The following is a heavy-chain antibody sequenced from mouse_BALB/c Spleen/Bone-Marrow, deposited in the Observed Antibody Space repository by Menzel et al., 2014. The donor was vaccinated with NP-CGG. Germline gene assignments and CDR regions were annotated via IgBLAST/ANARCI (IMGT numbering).Heavy chain of an antibody. CDR3: ARDYYGSSYDY. J-gene: IGHJ2*01. Sequence: QVQLQQSGPELVKPGASVKISCKASGYPFSSSWMNWVKQRPGQGLEWIGRIYPGDGDTNYNGKFKGKATLTADKSSSTAYMQLSSLTSVDSAVYFCARDYYGSSYDYWGQGTTLTVSS. CDR1: GYPFSSSW. V-gene: IGHV1-82*01. D-gene: IGHD1-1*01. CDR2: IYPGDGDT.